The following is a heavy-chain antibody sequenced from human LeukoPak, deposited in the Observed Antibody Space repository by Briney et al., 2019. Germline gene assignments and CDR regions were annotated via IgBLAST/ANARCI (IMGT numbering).Heavy chain of an antibody. CDR1: GGSFSGYY. D-gene: IGHD1-26*01. CDR2: INHSGST. CDR3: ARGPGSGSYPIDY. Sequence: PSETLSLTCAVYGGSFSGYYWSWIRQPPGKGLEWIGEINHSGSTNYNPSLKSRVTISVDTSKNQFSLKLSSVTAADTAVYYCARGPGSGSYPIDYWGQGTLVTVSS. J-gene: IGHJ4*02. V-gene: IGHV4-34*01.